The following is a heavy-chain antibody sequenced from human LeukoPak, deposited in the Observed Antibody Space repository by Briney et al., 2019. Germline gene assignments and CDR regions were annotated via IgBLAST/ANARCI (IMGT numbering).Heavy chain of an antibody. Sequence: ASVKVSCKASAYTFTSYTISWVRQAPGQGLEWMGWISPYNGNTDFAQKLQGRVTMTTDTSTSTANMELRSLRSDDTAVYYCARMVWQLWYFDYWGQGTLVTVSS. J-gene: IGHJ4*02. CDR2: ISPYNGNT. D-gene: IGHD5-18*01. CDR3: ARMVWQLWYFDY. V-gene: IGHV1-18*01. CDR1: AYTFTSYT.